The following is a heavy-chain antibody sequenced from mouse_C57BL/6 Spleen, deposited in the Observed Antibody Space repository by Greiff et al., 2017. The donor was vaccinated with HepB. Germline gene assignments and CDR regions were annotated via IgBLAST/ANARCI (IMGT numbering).Heavy chain of an antibody. J-gene: IGHJ4*01. CDR2: ISYSGST. D-gene: IGHD2-2*01. Sequence: DVQLQESGPGMVKPSQSLSLTCTVTGYSITSGYDWHWIRHFPGNKLEWMGYISYSGSTNYNPSLKSRISITHDTSKTHFFLKLNSVTTEDTATYYCARGGLRRLAMDYWGQGTSVTVSS. CDR1: GYSITSGYD. V-gene: IGHV3-1*01. CDR3: ARGGLRRLAMDY.